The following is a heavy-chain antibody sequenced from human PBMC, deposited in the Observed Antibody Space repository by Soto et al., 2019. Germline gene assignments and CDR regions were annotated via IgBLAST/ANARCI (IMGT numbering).Heavy chain of an antibody. D-gene: IGHD3-16*01. CDR3: ARDKGKGLYYYYYGMDV. V-gene: IGHV4-59*01. CDR1: GGSISSYY. J-gene: IGHJ6*02. CDR2: IYYSGST. Sequence: PSETLSLTCTVSGGSISSYYWSWIRQPPGKGLEWIGYIYYSGSTNYNPSLKSRVTISVDTSKNQFSLKLSSVTAADTAVYYCARDKGKGLYYYYYGMDVWGQGTTVT.